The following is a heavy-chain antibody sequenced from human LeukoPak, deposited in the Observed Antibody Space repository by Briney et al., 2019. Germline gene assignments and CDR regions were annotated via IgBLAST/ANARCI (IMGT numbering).Heavy chain of an antibody. J-gene: IGHJ4*02. D-gene: IGHD1-7*01. V-gene: IGHV3-23*01. CDR2: ISGSGVST. Sequence: GGSLRLSCAASGFTFSSYAMSWVRQAPGKGLEWVSAISGSGVSTYYADSVKGRFTISRDNSKNTLYLQMNSLRAEDTAVYYCAKDERNWNYNLASQTYDWGQGTLVTVSS. CDR1: GFTFSSYA. CDR3: AKDERNWNYNLASQTYD.